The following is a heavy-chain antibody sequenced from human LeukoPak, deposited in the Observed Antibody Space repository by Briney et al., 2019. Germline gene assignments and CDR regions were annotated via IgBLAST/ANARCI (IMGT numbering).Heavy chain of an antibody. V-gene: IGHV4-61*02. D-gene: IGHD3-3*01. CDR2: IYTSGST. Sequence: SETLSLTCTVSGGSISSGSYYWSWIRQPAGKGLEWIGRIYTSGSTNYNPSLKSRVTISVDTSKNQFSLKLSSVTAADTAVYYCARLTIFGVVIVNDAFDIWGQGTMVTVSS. CDR3: ARLTIFGVVIVNDAFDI. CDR1: GGSISSGSYY. J-gene: IGHJ3*02.